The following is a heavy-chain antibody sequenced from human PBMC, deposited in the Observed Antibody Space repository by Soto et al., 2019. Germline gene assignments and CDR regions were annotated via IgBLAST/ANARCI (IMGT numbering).Heavy chain of an antibody. CDR3: AKDSNKYSSSLRGRYFDY. D-gene: IGHD4-4*01. V-gene: IGHV3-23*01. CDR1: GFPVSSYV. Sequence: PGGSLRLSCAASGFPVSSYVMSWVRQAPGKGLEWVSGISGGGSNTFYADYVKGRFTISRDNSKNTLLLQMNSLGAEDTAVYYCAKDSNKYSSSLRGRYFDYWGQGIGVTVSS. CDR2: ISGGGSNT. J-gene: IGHJ4*02.